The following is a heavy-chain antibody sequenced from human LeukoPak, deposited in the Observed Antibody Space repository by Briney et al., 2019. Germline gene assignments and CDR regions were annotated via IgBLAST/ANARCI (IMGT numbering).Heavy chain of an antibody. CDR1: GGSISSYY. D-gene: IGHD3-22*01. V-gene: IGHV4-59*08. CDR3: ARLGFDYYDSSGYYYVDY. J-gene: IGHJ4*02. CDR2: IYYSGST. Sequence: SETLSLTCIVSGGSISSYYWSWIRQPPGKGLEWIGYIYYSGSTNYNPSLKSRVTISVDTSKNQFSLKLSSVTAADTAVYYCARLGFDYYDSSGYYYVDYWGQGTLVTVSS.